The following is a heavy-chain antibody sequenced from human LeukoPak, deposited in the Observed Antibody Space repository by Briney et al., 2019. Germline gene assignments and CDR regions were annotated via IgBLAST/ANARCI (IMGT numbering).Heavy chain of an antibody. CDR3: ARYSSGWPYYYYGMDV. CDR1: GGSISSYY. V-gene: IGHV4-4*07. CDR2: IYTSGST. D-gene: IGHD6-19*01. J-gene: IGHJ6*02. Sequence: SETLSLTCTVSGGSISSYYWSWIRQPAGKGLEWIGRIYTSGSTNYNPSLKSRVTMSVDTSKNQFSLKLSSVTAADTAVYYCARYSSGWPYYYYGMDVWGQGTTVTVSS.